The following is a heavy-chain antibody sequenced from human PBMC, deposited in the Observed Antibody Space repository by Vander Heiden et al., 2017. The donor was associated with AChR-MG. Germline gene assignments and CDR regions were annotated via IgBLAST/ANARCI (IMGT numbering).Heavy chain of an antibody. CDR3: ARDLGYCSSTSCYYYYGMDV. V-gene: IGHV1-2*04. CDR1: RYPFPGHP. Sequence: QVQLVQPLAEVKKPGAPLLGSCKASRYPFPGHPMHGVRQAPGQGLEWMGWINPNSGGTNYAQKFQGWVTMTRDTSISTAYMELSRLRSDDTAVYYCARDLGYCSSTSCYYYYGMDVWGQGTTVTVSS. CDR2: INPNSGGT. J-gene: IGHJ6*02. D-gene: IGHD2-2*01.